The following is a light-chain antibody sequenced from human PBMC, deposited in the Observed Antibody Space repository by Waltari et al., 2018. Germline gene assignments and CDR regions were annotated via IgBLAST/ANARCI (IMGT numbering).Light chain of an antibody. V-gene: IGKV4-1*01. J-gene: IGKJ1*01. CDR2: WAS. Sequence: DIVMTQSPDSLAVSLVERATINCKSSQSVLYSSNNKNYLAWYQQKPGQPPKLLIYWASTRESGVPDRFSGSGSGTDFTLTISSLQAEDVAVYYCQQCYSTPWTFGQGTKVEIK. CDR1: QSVLYSSNNKNY. CDR3: QQCYSTPWT.